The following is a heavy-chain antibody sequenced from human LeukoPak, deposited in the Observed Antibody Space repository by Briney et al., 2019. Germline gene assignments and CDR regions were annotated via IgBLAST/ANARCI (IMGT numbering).Heavy chain of an antibody. D-gene: IGHD2-2*01. Sequence: GGSLRLSCAASGFTFSSYGMHWVRRAPGKGLEWVAVIWYDGSNKYYADSVKGRFTISRDNSKNTLYLQMNSLRAEDTAVYYCASLCSSTSCYGYYYYYYGMDVWGQGTTVTVSS. CDR1: GFTFSSYG. J-gene: IGHJ6*02. V-gene: IGHV3-33*01. CDR3: ASLCSSTSCYGYYYYYYGMDV. CDR2: IWYDGSNK.